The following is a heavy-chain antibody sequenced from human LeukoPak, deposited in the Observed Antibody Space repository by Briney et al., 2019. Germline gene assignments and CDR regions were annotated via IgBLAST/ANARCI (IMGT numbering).Heavy chain of an antibody. Sequence: SETLSLTCTVSGGSISSYYWSWIRQPPGKGLEWIGYIYYSGSTNYNPSLKSRDTISVDTSKNQFSLKLSSVTAADTAVYYCARLGLDYYYYYMDVWGKGTTVTVSS. CDR1: GGSISSYY. CDR3: ARLGLDYYYYYMDV. J-gene: IGHJ6*03. V-gene: IGHV4-59*01. CDR2: IYYSGST. D-gene: IGHD3/OR15-3a*01.